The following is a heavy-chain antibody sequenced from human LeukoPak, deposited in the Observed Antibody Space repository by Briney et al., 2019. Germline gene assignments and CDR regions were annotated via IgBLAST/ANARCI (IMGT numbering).Heavy chain of an antibody. Sequence: SETLSLTCAVYGGSFSGYYWSWIRQPPGKGLEWIGEINHSGSTNYNPFLKSRVTISVDTSKNQFSLKLSSVTAADTAVYYCARVRVVVAATLNYYYYYGMDVWGQGTTVTVSS. CDR2: INHSGST. V-gene: IGHV4-34*01. D-gene: IGHD2-15*01. J-gene: IGHJ6*02. CDR3: ARVRVVVAATLNYYYYYGMDV. CDR1: GGSFSGYY.